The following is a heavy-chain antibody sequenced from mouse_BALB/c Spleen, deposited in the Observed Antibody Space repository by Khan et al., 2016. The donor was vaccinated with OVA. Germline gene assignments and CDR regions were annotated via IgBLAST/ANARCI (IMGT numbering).Heavy chain of an antibody. V-gene: IGHV1-20*02. J-gene: IGHJ2*01. CDR3: TRVYRGDFDY. CDR1: GYSFTGYF. Sequence: VQLQQSGPELVRPGASVKISCKASGYSFTGYFMNWVMQSPGKSLEWIGRINPHIGETFYNQRFKDKATLTVDESTSTAHMKLRNLASEDSAVYYCTRVYRGDFDYWGQGTTLTVSS. D-gene: IGHD2-13*01. CDR2: INPHIGET.